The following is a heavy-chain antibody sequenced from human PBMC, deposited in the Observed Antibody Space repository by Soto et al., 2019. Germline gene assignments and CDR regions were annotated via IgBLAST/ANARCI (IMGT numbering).Heavy chain of an antibody. CDR2: IFNVGRSE. CDR1: GFPFNSYT. Sequence: QVQLVESGGGVVQPGRSLRLSCAASGFPFNSYTIHWVRQDPGKGLEWVALIFNVGRSEYYADSVKGRFTISRDTSKNTVYGKMNSLRAEDTAVYYCASDRGTWAQLWSHFAYWGQGTLVTVSS. V-gene: IGHV3-30-3*01. D-gene: IGHD5-18*01. CDR3: ASDRGTWAQLWSHFAY. J-gene: IGHJ4*02.